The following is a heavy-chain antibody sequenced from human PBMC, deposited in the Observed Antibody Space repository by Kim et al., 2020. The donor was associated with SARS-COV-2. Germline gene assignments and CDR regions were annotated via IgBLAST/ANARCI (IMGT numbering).Heavy chain of an antibody. D-gene: IGHD3-3*01. J-gene: IGHJ2*01. CDR1: GGSISSYY. CDR3: ARSGGITIFGVIMGGNWYVDL. Sequence: SETLSLTCTVSGGSISSYYWSWIRQPPGKGLEWIGYIYYSGSTNYNPSLKSRVTISVDTSKNQFSLKLSSVTAADTAVYYCARSGGITIFGVIMGGNWYVDLWGRGTLVTVSS. V-gene: IGHV4-59*01. CDR2: IYYSGST.